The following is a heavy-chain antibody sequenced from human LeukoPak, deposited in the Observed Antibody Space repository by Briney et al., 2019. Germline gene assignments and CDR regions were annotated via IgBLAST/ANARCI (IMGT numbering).Heavy chain of an antibody. D-gene: IGHD2-15*01. Sequence: PMASVKVSCKASGYTFNTYGMNWVRQAPGRGLEWMGWINTNTRKPTYAQDFTGRFVFSLDTSVSTAYLQISSLKAEDTAVYYCARRDFKGWWNYWGQGTLVTVSS. CDR1: GYTFNTYG. CDR2: INTNTRKP. J-gene: IGHJ4*02. CDR3: ARRDFKGWWNY. V-gene: IGHV7-4-1*02.